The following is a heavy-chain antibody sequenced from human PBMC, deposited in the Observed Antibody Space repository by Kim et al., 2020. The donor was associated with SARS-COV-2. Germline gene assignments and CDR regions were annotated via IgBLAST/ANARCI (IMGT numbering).Heavy chain of an antibody. Sequence: GGSLRLSCAASGFIFSGSTMHWVRQASGKGLEWVGRIRSKPKIYATEYTVSVKGRFTVSRDDSKNTAYLQMNGLKTEDTAVYYCATYTDYFFNYWGQGILVTVSS. CDR1: GFIFSGST. CDR2: IRSKPKIYAT. J-gene: IGHJ4*02. D-gene: IGHD4-17*01. CDR3: ATYTDYFFNY. V-gene: IGHV3-73*01.